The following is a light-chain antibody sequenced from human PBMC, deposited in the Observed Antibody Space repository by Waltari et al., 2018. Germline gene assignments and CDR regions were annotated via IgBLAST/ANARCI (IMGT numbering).Light chain of an antibody. V-gene: IGKV4-1*01. CDR3: QQYYNTPYT. CDR2: WAS. CDR1: HGLSFTPNNKKY. J-gene: IGKJ2*01. Sequence: DIVMTQSPDSLAVSLGETATISCTYSHGLSFTPNNKKYLAWDQQKPGQPPKLLLYWASTRDAGVPDLFSGSGSGTDFTLTIFSLQAEDVAVYYCQQYYNTPYTFGRGTKVEI.